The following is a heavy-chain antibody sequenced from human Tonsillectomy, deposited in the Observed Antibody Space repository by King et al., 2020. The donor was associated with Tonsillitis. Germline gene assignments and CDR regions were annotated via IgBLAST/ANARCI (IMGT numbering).Heavy chain of an antibody. D-gene: IGHD5-12*01. CDR1: GFTFSIYA. CDR3: AKYGGYDLYYYYGMDV. V-gene: IGHV3-23*04. Sequence: VQLVESGGGWVQPGGSLRLSCAASGFTFSIYAMSWVRQAPGKGLEWVSAISCSGDSTYYADSVKGRFTISRDSSKNTLYLQMNSLRAEDTALYYCAKYGGYDLYYYYGMDVWGQGTTVTVSS. J-gene: IGHJ6*02. CDR2: ISCSGDST.